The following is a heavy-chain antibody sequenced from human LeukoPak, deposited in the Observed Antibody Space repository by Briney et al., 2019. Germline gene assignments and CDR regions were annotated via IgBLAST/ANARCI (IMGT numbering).Heavy chain of an antibody. D-gene: IGHD1-26*01. CDR3: ARTRSGSYSVLEGAFDI. Sequence: SVKVSCKASGGTFSSYAISWVRQAPGQGLEWMGGIIPISGTANYAQKFQGRVTITTDESTSTAYMELSSLRSEDTAVYYCARTRSGSYSVLEGAFDIWGQGTMVTVSS. CDR1: GGTFSSYA. J-gene: IGHJ3*02. V-gene: IGHV1-69*05. CDR2: IIPISGTA.